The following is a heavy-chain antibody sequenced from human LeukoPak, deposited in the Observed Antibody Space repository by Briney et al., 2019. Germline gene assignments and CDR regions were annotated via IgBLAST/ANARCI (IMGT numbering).Heavy chain of an antibody. J-gene: IGHJ3*02. CDR1: GYTFTGYY. V-gene: IGHV1-2*02. CDR2: INPNSGGT. D-gene: IGHD3-10*01. Sequence: ASVKVSCKASGYTFTGYYMHWVRQAPGQGLEWMGWINPNSGGTNYAQKFQGRVTMTRDTSISTAYMELSRLRSDDTAVYYCARDHGPRITMVRGALDAFDIWGQGTMVTVSS. CDR3: ARDHGPRITMVRGALDAFDI.